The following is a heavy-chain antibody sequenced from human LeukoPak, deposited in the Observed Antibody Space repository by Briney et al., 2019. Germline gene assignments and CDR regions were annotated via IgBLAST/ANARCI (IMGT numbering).Heavy chain of an antibody. D-gene: IGHD3-22*01. CDR2: IYSGGST. Sequence: GGSLRLSCAASGFTFSSYSMNWVRQAPGKGLEWVSVIYSGGSTYYADSVKGRFTISRDNSKNTLYLQMSSLRAEDTAVYYCARGPYGYYYDSSGSDYWGQGTLVTVSS. CDR1: GFTFSSYS. CDR3: ARGPYGYYYDSSGSDY. V-gene: IGHV3-66*01. J-gene: IGHJ4*02.